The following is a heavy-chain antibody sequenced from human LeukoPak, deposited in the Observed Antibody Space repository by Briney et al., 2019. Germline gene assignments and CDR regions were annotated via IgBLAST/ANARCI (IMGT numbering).Heavy chain of an antibody. V-gene: IGHV3-7*01. CDR2: IKQDGSEK. J-gene: IGHJ4*02. CDR1: GFIVSSNY. CDR3: ARGVDY. Sequence: PGGSLRLSCAASGFIVSSNYMSWVRQAPGKGLEWVANIKQDGSEKYYVDSVKGRFTISRDNAKNSLYLQMNSLRAEDTAVYYCARGVDYWGQGTLVTVSS.